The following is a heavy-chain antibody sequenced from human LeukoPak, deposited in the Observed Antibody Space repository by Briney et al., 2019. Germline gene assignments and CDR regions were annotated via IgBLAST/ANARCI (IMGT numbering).Heavy chain of an antibody. D-gene: IGHD3-10*01. CDR2: ISGSGGSA. CDR1: GFTFSSYA. J-gene: IGHJ3*02. V-gene: IGHV3-23*01. Sequence: GGSLRLSCAASGFTFSSYAMSWVSQAQGKGLEWVSAISGSGGSAYYADSVKGRFTISRDNSKNTLYLQMNSLRAEDTAVYYCAKEPLLWFGESRAFDIWGQGTVVTVFS. CDR3: AKEPLLWFGESRAFDI.